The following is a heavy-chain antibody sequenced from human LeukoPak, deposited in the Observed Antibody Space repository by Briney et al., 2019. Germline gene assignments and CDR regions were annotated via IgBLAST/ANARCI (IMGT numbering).Heavy chain of an antibody. V-gene: IGHV4-31*03. J-gene: IGHJ2*01. CDR1: GGSISSGVYY. Sequence: RTSETLSLTCTVSGGSISSGVYYWSWIRQHPGKGLEWIGYIYYSGSTYYNPSLKSRVTISVDTSKNQFSLKLSSVTAADTAVYYCARDTYDSSGYSPLVGLWGRGTLVTVSS. CDR3: ARDTYDSSGYSPLVGL. D-gene: IGHD3-22*01. CDR2: IYYSGST.